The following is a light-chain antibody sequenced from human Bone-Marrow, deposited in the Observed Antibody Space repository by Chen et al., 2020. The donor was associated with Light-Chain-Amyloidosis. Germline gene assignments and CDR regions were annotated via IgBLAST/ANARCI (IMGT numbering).Light chain of an antibody. Sequence: SYELTQPPSVSVSPGQTARITCSGDDLPTKYAYWYQQKPGQAPVLVIHRDTERPSGVSEEFSGSSSGTTAALTISEVRGEDEADYHCQSADSSGTYEVIIGGGTKMTVL. CDR3: QSADSSGTYEVI. V-gene: IGLV3-25*03. CDR1: DLPTKY. CDR2: RDT. J-gene: IGLJ2*01.